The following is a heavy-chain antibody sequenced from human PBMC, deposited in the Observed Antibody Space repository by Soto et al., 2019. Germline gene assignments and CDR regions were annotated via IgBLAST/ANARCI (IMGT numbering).Heavy chain of an antibody. D-gene: IGHD3-16*01. CDR1: GASLTSGSYY. CDR3: ARWKYSYADLPGDWFDS. CDR2: IYRSGST. V-gene: IGHV4-61*01. Sequence: QVQLQESGPGLVRPSETLSLTCTVSGASLTSGSYYWSWVQQPPGKGLEWIAYIYRSGSTNYNPYLKSRATISVDTSKNQFSLRLTSVTPADTAMYYCARWKYSYADLPGDWFDSWGQGTLVTVSS. J-gene: IGHJ5*01.